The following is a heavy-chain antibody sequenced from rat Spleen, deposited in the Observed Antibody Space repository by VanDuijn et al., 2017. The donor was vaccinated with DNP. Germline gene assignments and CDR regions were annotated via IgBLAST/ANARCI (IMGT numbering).Heavy chain of an antibody. CDR2: ISPSGGGT. Sequence: EVQLVESGGGLVQPGRSLKLSCAASGITFSNSGMHWIRQAPTKGLEWVTSISPSGGGTYYRHSVKGRFTISRDNAENTVYLQMNSLRSEDTATYYCAKADGGPGGQGVMVTVSS. CDR1: GITFSNSG. D-gene: IGHD1-11*01. CDR3: AKADGGP. J-gene: IGHJ2*01. V-gene: IGHV5-19*01.